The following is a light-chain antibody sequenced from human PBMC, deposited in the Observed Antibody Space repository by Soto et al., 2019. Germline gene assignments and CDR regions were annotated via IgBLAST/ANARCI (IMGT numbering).Light chain of an antibody. V-gene: IGKV1-39*01. Sequence: DIPMTQSPSSLAASVGDRDTITCRANQNIWSYLVWYQHKLGQAPRLLIHAASTLASGVPSRFSGSESGTDFTLTISGLEHEDSATYYCQQSYKTPWTFGQGTKVEIK. CDR1: QNIWSY. CDR2: AAS. CDR3: QQSYKTPWT. J-gene: IGKJ1*01.